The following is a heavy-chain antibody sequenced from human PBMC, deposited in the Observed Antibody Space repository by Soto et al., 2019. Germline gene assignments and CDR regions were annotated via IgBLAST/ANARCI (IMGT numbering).Heavy chain of an antibody. CDR1: GGSFRGYY. D-gene: IGHD2-2*01. V-gene: IGHV4-34*01. Sequence: SETLSLTCAGYGGSFRGYYWSWIRQPPGKGLEWIGEINHSGSTNYNPSLKSRVTISVDTSKNQFSLKLSSVTAADTAVYYCARGGHSYDIVVVPAARQGANFDYRGDALLVT. J-gene: IGHJ4*01. CDR3: ARGGHSYDIVVVPAARQGANFDY. CDR2: INHSGST.